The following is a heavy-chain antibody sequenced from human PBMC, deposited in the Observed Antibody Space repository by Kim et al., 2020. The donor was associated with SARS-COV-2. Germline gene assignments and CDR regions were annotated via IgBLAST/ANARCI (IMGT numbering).Heavy chain of an antibody. J-gene: IGHJ4*02. Sequence: GGSLRLSCAASGFTFSSYAMSWVRQAPGKGLEWVSAISGSGGSTYYADSVKGRFTISRDNSKNTLYLQMNSLRAEDTAVYYCAKTSRGDYYGSGRTHFDYWGQGTLVTVSS. D-gene: IGHD3-10*01. V-gene: IGHV3-23*01. CDR1: GFTFSSYA. CDR2: ISGSGGST. CDR3: AKTSRGDYYGSGRTHFDY.